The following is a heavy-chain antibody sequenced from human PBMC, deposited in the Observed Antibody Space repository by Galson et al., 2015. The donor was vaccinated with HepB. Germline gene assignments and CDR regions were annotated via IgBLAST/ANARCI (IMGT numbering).Heavy chain of an antibody. CDR1: GFTFSKFG. D-gene: IGHD2-2*03. Sequence: SLRLSCAASGFTFSKFGMHWVRQAPSKGLEWVTVISSDGSKRYYADSVKGRFTISRDNSKNTLNLQMNSLRVEDTAVYYCARGLSIGYCSGTSCYAGYGMGVWGQGTSVTVSS. V-gene: IGHV3-30*03. J-gene: IGHJ6*02. CDR2: ISSDGSKR. CDR3: ARGLSIGYCSGTSCYAGYGMGV.